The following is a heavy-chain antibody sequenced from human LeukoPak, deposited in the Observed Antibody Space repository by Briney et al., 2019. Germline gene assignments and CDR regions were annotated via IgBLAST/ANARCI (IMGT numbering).Heavy chain of an antibody. D-gene: IGHD6-13*01. CDR3: ARVEGAAAGTDY. J-gene: IGHJ4*02. V-gene: IGHV1-2*02. CDR2: INPDSGVT. CDR1: GYTFTGYY. Sequence: GASVKVSCKASGYTFTGYYIHWVRQAPGQGLEWMGWINPDSGVTNYAQKLQGRVTMTTDTSTSTAYMELRSLRSDDTAVYYCARVEGAAAGTDYWGQGTLVTVSS.